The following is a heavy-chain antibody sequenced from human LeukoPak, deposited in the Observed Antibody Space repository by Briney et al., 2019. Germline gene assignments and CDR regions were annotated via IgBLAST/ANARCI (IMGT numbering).Heavy chain of an antibody. CDR2: INPSGGST. CDR1: GYTFTSYY. V-gene: IGHV1-46*01. Sequence: GASVKVSCKASGYTFTSYYMHWVRQAPGQGLEWMGIINPSGGSTSYAQKFQGRVTMTRDMSTSTVYMELSSLRSEDTAVYYCARDEPSIAAAGRGVWFDPWGQGTLVTVSS. D-gene: IGHD6-13*01. J-gene: IGHJ5*02. CDR3: ARDEPSIAAAGRGVWFDP.